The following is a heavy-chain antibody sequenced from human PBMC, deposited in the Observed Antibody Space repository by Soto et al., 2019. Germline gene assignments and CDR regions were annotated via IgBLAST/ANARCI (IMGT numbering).Heavy chain of an antibody. V-gene: IGHV4-4*02. Sequence: QVQLQESGPGLVKPSGTLSLTCAVSGGSISSSNWWSWVRQPPEKGLGGIGEIYHSGSTNYTPPLKSRVTISVDKSNNQFSLKLSSVTAADTAVYYCARVSGSYYYGMDVWGQGTTVTVSS. CDR3: ARVSGSYYYGMDV. J-gene: IGHJ6*02. D-gene: IGHD1-26*01. CDR2: IYHSGST. CDR1: GGSISSSNW.